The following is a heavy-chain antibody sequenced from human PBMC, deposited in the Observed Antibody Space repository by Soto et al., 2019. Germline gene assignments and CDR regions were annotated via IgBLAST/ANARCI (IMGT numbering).Heavy chain of an antibody. CDR2: INPNSGGT. CDR1: GYTFSDHY. Sequence: ASVKVSCKTSGYTFSDHYTHWVRQAPGQGLEWMGWINPNSGGTGYAEKFQGRVTMTRDTSTSTVYMELSSLRSEDTAVYYCARLGGSSSDWFDPWGQGTLVTVSS. J-gene: IGHJ5*02. D-gene: IGHD6-6*01. V-gene: IGHV1-2*02. CDR3: ARLGGSSSDWFDP.